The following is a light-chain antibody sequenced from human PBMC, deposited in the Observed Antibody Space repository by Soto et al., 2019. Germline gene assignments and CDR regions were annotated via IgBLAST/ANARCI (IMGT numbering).Light chain of an antibody. V-gene: IGKV3-15*01. CDR3: QQNRDCPGT. CDR1: QSVSSY. CDR2: DAS. J-gene: IGKJ1*01. Sequence: EIVMTQSPATLSVSPGERVTLSCRASQSVSSYLAWYQQKPGQTPRLLIYDASTLPTGVPVRFSGSGSGTDFTLTISSLQSEDFAVYYCQQNRDCPGTFGQGTKVEIK.